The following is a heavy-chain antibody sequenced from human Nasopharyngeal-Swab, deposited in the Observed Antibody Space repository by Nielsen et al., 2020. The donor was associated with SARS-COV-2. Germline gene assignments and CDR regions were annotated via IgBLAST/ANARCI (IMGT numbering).Heavy chain of an antibody. CDR3: ARVRGGVPAEMNYGMDV. CDR2: INSDGSST. V-gene: IGHV3-74*01. D-gene: IGHD2-2*01. Sequence: GGSLSLSCAASGFTFSSYWMHWVLQAPGKGLVWVSRINSDGSSTSYADSVKGRFTISRDNAKNTLYLQMNSLRAEDTAVYYCARVRGGVPAEMNYGMDVWGQGTTVTVSS. CDR1: GFTFSSYW. J-gene: IGHJ6*02.